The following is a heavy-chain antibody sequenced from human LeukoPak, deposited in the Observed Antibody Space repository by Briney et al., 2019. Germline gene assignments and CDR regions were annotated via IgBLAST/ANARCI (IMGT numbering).Heavy chain of an antibody. CDR2: ISGSDNYYTT. V-gene: IGHV3-64D*06. D-gene: IGHD1-26*01. CDR3: VKDFGRRRGTPDN. J-gene: IGHJ4*02. CDR1: GFAFSIYT. Sequence: GGSLRLSCSASGFAFSIYTMYWVRQAPGKGLEYVSTISGSDNYYTTYYVDSVKGRFTISRDNSKSTLYLQMSSLRTEDTALYYRVKDFGRRRGTPDNWGQGTLVTVSS.